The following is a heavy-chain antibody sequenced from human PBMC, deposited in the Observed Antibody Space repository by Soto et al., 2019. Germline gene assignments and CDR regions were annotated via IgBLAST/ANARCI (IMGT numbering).Heavy chain of an antibody. D-gene: IGHD2-21*02. Sequence: QVQLVQSGGGVVQPGRSLRLPCEASGFTFSSYSMNWVRQTPGKWLEWVAVVAYDGNRKYYADSVKGRFTISRDNAKNTLYLQMDNLRIEDTAVYYCARGLVVTAKGWFDLWGQGTLVTVSP. J-gene: IGHJ5*02. V-gene: IGHV3-30-3*01. CDR3: ARGLVVTAKGWFDL. CDR1: GFTFSSYS. CDR2: VAYDGNRK.